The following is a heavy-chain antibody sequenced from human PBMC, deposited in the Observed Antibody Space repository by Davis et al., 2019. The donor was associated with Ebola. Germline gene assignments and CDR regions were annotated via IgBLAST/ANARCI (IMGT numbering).Heavy chain of an antibody. CDR2: ISYDGSNK. CDR1: GFTFSSYG. D-gene: IGHD3-10*01. V-gene: IGHV3-30*18. J-gene: IGHJ4*02. Sequence: GESLKISCAASGFTFSSYGMHWVRQAPGKGLEWVAVISYDGSNKYYADSVKGRFTISRDNSKNTLYLQMNSLRAEDTAVYYCAKDKGFGELSSGYFDYWGQGTLVTVSS. CDR3: AKDKGFGELSSGYFDY.